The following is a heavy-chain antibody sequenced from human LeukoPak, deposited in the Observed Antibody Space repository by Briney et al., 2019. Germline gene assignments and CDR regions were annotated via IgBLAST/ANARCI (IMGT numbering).Heavy chain of an antibody. CDR2: ISAYNGNT. CDR3: ARVPRAMVNSWFDP. CDR1: GYTFTSYG. D-gene: IGHD5-18*01. Sequence: ASVKVSFKGAGYTFTSYGISWVGQAPGQGVEWMGWISAYNGNTNYAQKLQGRVTMTTDTSTSKDYMELRSLRSDDTAVYYCARVPRAMVNSWFDPWGQGTLVTLSS. V-gene: IGHV1-18*01. J-gene: IGHJ5*02.